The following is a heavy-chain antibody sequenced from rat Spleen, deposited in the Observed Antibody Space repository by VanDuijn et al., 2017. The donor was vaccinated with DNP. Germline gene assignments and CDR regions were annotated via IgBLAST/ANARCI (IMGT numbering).Heavy chain of an antibody. D-gene: IGHD1-11*01. CDR3: ARHARRIGMDA. Sequence: EVQLVESGGGLVQPGRSLKLSCAASGLTFSHHDMDWVRQAPTRGLEWVADISTSGGSTYYLDSVKGRFTVSRENAKSTLYLQIDSLRSEDTATYYCARHARRIGMDAWGQGASVTVSS. J-gene: IGHJ4*01. CDR2: ISTSGGST. CDR1: GLTFSHHD. V-gene: IGHV5-25*01.